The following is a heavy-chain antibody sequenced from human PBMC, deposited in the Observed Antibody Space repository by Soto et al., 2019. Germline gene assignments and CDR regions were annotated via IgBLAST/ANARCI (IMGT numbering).Heavy chain of an antibody. CDR1: GFTVSSNH. J-gene: IGHJ5*02. Sequence: EVQLVESGGGLVQPGGTLRLSCAASGFTVSSNHMSWVRQAPGKGLEWVSVIYSGGSTNYADSVKGRFTISRHNSKNTLYLQMNSLRAEDTAVYYCARVNVAYCSSTSCYGPFDPWGQGTRVTVSS. CDR2: IYSGGST. V-gene: IGHV3-53*04. D-gene: IGHD2-2*01. CDR3: ARVNVAYCSSTSCYGPFDP.